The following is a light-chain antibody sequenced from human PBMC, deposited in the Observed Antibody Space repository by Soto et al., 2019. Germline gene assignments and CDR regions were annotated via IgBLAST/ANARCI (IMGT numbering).Light chain of an antibody. J-gene: IGLJ2*01. CDR1: RSDVGGYNF. CDR2: GVN. V-gene: IGLV2-8*01. CDR3: SSFAFVNNYVL. Sequence: QSALTQPPSASGSLGQSVTISCAGTRSDVGGYNFVAWYQHRPGRVPKVIIYGVNKRPSGVPDRFSGSKSGNTASLTVSGLQADDEADYYCSSFAFVNNYVLFGGGTKLTVL.